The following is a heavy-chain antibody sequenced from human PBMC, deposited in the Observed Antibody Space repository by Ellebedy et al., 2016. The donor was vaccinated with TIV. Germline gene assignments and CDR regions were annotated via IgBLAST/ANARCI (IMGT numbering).Heavy chain of an antibody. CDR2: INAGNGDT. D-gene: IGHD4-17*01. CDR1: GYTFTSYA. Sequence: ASVKVSCKASGYTFTSYAMHWVRQAPGQRLEWMGWINAGNGDTKYSQKFQGRVTITRDTSASTAYMELSSLRSEDTAVYYCAKGMDGDYFDYWGQGTLVTVSS. CDR3: AKGMDGDYFDY. J-gene: IGHJ4*02. V-gene: IGHV1-3*01.